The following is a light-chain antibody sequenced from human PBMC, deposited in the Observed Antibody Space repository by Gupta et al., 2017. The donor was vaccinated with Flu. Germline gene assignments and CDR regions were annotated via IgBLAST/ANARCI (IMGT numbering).Light chain of an antibody. CDR3: AAGDDSMNA. CDR1: SSNIGSNA. V-gene: IGLV1-44*01. Sequence: QSVLTQPPSASGTPGQRVTISCSGTSSNIGSNAVTWYQQVPGTAPQLLIYNNNQRPSAARDRFSGSTSGTAASLAIRGGQSEDEDDYYWAAGDDSMNAFGTGTKVTVL. J-gene: IGLJ1*01. CDR2: NNN.